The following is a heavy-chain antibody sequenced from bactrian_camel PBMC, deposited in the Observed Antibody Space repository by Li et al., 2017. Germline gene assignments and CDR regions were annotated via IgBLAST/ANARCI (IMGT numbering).Heavy chain of an antibody. D-gene: IGHD3*01. CDR1: GFQFSTAD. V-gene: IGHV3S40*01. J-gene: IGHJ4*01. Sequence: VQLVESGGGSVQPGGSLRLSCAATGFQFSTADFTWVRQAQGKGLEWVATINSGAITNYADSVKGRFTISRNNAENKVYLQVNSLKAEDTAMYYCAAGWSFGVGTLLRRHYNYWGQGTQVTVS. CDR2: INSGAIT. CDR3: AAGWSFGVGTLLRRHYNY.